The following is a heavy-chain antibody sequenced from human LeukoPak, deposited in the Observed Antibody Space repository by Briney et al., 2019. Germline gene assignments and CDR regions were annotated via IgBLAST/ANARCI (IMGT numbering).Heavy chain of an antibody. CDR1: GFTFNSYG. CDR2: ISSSSNTI. Sequence: GGSLRLSCAASGFTFNSYGMNWVRQAPGKGPEWISYISSSSNTIYYADSVQGRFTISRDNGKNSLYLQMNSLRAEDTAVYYCARDPLGLKIPMDVWGKGTTVTVSS. D-gene: IGHD1-26*01. V-gene: IGHV3-48*01. J-gene: IGHJ6*03. CDR3: ARDPLGLKIPMDV.